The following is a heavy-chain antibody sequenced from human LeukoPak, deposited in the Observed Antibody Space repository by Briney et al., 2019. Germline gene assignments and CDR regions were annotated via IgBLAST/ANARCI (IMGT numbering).Heavy chain of an antibody. J-gene: IGHJ5*02. Sequence: ASVKVPCKASGYTFTSYDINWVRQATGQGLEWMGWMNPNSGNTGYAQKFQGRVTITRNTSISTAYMELSSLRSEDTAVYYCARRRAAAGTRGGYNWFDPWGQGTLVTVSS. CDR3: ARRRAAAGTRGGYNWFDP. D-gene: IGHD6-13*01. V-gene: IGHV1-8*03. CDR1: GYTFTSYD. CDR2: MNPNSGNT.